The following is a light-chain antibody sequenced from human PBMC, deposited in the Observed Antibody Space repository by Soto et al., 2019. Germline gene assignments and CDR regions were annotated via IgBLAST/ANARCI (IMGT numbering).Light chain of an antibody. CDR1: QSVSSN. CDR3: QQYGT. CDR2: GAS. V-gene: IGKV3-15*01. Sequence: EIVMTQYPATLSVSPGERATLSCRASQSVSSNLAWYQQKPGQAPRLLIYGASTRATGIPARFSGSGSGTEFTLTISSLQSEDFAVYYCQQYGTFGQGTKVEIK. J-gene: IGKJ1*01.